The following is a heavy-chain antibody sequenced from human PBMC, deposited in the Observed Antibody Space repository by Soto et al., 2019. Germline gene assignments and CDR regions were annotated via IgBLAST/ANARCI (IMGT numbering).Heavy chain of an antibody. V-gene: IGHV3-30*04. Sequence: QVQLVESGGDVVQPGRSLRLSCAASGFTFSFYAVHWVRQAPGKGLEWVAVISYNGRNKHYVDSVKGRFTISRDNSQDTLYLQMDSLRPEDTAVYYCARQAKIGDRSQFYFDSWGPGTLVTVSS. D-gene: IGHD3-16*01. J-gene: IGHJ4*02. CDR1: GFTFSFYA. CDR3: ARQAKIGDRSQFYFDS. CDR2: ISYNGRNK.